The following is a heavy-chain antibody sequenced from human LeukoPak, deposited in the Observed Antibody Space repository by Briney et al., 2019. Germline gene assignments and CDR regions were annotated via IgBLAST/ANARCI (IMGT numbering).Heavy chain of an antibody. CDR3: ARGRGGASFDY. CDR2: IYTSGNT. CDR1: GGSLSSYY. V-gene: IGHV4-4*07. J-gene: IGHJ4*02. D-gene: IGHD5-24*01. Sequence: PSETLSLTCTVSGGSLSSYYRSWIRQPAGKGLEWIGRIYTSGNTNYNPSLKSRVTISVDKSKNQFSLKLSSVTAADTAVYYCARGRGGASFDYWGRGTLVTVSS.